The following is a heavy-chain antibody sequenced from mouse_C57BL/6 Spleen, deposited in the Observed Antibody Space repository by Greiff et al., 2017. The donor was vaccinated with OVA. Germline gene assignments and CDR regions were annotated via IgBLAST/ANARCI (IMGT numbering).Heavy chain of an antibody. Sequence: EVQVVESGGGLVKPGGSLKLSCAASGFTFSDYGMHWVRQAPEKGLEWVAYISSGSSTIYYADTVKGRFTISRDNAKNTLFLQMTSLRSEDAAMYYCARGYYGSSYEEGAMDYWGQGTSVTVSS. CDR1: GFTFSDYG. CDR2: ISSGSSTI. D-gene: IGHD1-1*01. CDR3: ARGYYGSSYEEGAMDY. V-gene: IGHV5-17*01. J-gene: IGHJ4*01.